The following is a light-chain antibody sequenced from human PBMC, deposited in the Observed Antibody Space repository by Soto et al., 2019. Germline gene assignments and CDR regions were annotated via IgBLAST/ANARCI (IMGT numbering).Light chain of an antibody. CDR3: QAWDNSVL. V-gene: IGLV3-1*01. J-gene: IGLJ2*01. CDR1: KLGGKY. CDR2: DDT. Sequence: SYELTQPPSVSVSPGQTATMTCSGDKLGGKYVCWYQQKPGQSPVLVIYDDTKRPSGIPERFSGSNSGNTATLTISETQAMDEADYYCQAWDNSVLFGGGTKLTVL.